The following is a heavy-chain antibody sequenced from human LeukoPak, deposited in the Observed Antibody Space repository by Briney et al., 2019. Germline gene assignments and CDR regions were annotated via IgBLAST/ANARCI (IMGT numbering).Heavy chain of an antibody. CDR3: AKGRYSSDWYNFGC. V-gene: IGHV3-23*01. CDR1: GFTFSGYA. J-gene: IGHJ4*02. D-gene: IGHD6-13*01. Sequence: GGSLTLSCAGSGFTFSGYAMSWVRQTPGKGLEWVAVIGKSDGTTHHADSVKGRFTISRDNARNTLYLQMNSLRPEDTAVYYCAKGRYSSDWYNFGCWGQGTQVTVSS. CDR2: IGKSDGTT.